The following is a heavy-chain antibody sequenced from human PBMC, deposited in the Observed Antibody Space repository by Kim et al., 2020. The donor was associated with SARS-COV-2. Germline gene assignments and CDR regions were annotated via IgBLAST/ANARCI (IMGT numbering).Heavy chain of an antibody. CDR1: GGSISSSSYY. CDR2: IYYSGST. CDR3: ARGVQIWFDP. V-gene: IGHV4-39*01. J-gene: IGHJ5*02. D-gene: IGHD3-10*01. Sequence: SETLSLTCTVSGGSISSSSYYWGWIRQPPGKGLEWIGSIYYSGSTYYNPSLKSRVTISVDTSKNQFSLKLSSVTAADTAVYYCARGVQIWFDPWGQGTLVTVSS.